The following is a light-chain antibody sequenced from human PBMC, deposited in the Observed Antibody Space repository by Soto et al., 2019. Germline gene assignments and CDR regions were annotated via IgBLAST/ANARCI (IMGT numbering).Light chain of an antibody. Sequence: EIVLTQSPGILSLSPGERATLSCWASQSVSSNLAWHQQKPGQAPRLLIYGASTRATGIPHRFSGSGSGTDFILTISRLEPEDFAVYYCQQYGGSPFTFGPGTKVEIK. CDR2: GAS. V-gene: IGKV3-20*01. J-gene: IGKJ3*01. CDR3: QQYGGSPFT. CDR1: QSVSSN.